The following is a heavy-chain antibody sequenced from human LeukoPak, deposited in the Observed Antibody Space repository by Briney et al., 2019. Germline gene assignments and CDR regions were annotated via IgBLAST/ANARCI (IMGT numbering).Heavy chain of an antibody. CDR2: IIPIFGTA. CDR1: GGTFSSYA. D-gene: IGHD5-18*01. Sequence: SVKVSCKASGGTFSSYAISWVRQAPGQGLEWMGGIIPIFGTANYAQKFQGRVTITADESTSTAYMELSSLRSEDTAVYYCASSNTAMDPFDIWGQGTMVTVSS. CDR3: ASSNTAMDPFDI. J-gene: IGHJ3*02. V-gene: IGHV1-69*13.